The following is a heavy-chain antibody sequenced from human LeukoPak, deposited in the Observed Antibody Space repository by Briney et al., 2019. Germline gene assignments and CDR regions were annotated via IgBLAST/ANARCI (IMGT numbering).Heavy chain of an antibody. V-gene: IGHV3-73*01. CDR1: GFTFSGSA. CDR2: IRVKAHNYAT. D-gene: IGHD4-17*01. J-gene: IGHJ4*02. CDR3: ARGYDYGDFHFDY. Sequence: PGGSVRLSCVTSGFTFSGSAMHWVRQASGKGLEWIGRIRVKAHNYATVYAASMKGRFTISRDDSKNTAYLQMTSLKPADTAVYYCARGYDYGDFHFDYWGQGALVTVSS.